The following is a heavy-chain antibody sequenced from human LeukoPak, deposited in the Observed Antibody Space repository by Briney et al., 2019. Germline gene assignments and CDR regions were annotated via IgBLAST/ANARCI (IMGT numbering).Heavy chain of an antibody. CDR2: ISSSGSTI. V-gene: IGHV3-48*03. J-gene: IGHJ6*02. CDR1: GFTFSSYE. Sequence: PGGSLRLSCAASGFTFSSYEMNWVRQAPGKGLEWVSYISSSGSTIYYADSVKGRFTISRDNAKNSLYLQMNSLRAEDTAVYCCARDEERYFDWLSLNYYGMDVWGQGTTVTVSS. CDR3: ARDEERYFDWLSLNYYGMDV. D-gene: IGHD3-9*01.